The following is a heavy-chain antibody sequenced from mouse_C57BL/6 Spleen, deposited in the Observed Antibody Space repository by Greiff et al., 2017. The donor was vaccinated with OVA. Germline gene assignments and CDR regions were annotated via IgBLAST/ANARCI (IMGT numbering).Heavy chain of an antibody. J-gene: IGHJ4*01. D-gene: IGHD1-1*01. Sequence: EVQLQQSGAELVRPGASVKLSCTASGFNIKDYYMHWVKQRPEQGLEWIGRIDPEDGDTEYAQKFQGKATMTADTSSNTAYLQLSSLTSEDTAVYYCTSYYYGSSYAMDYWGQGTSVTVSS. CDR3: TSYYYGSSYAMDY. CDR2: IDPEDGDT. V-gene: IGHV14-1*01. CDR1: GFNIKDYY.